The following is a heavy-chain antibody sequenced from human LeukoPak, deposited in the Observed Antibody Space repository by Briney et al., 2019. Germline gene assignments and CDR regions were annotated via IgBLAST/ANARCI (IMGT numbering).Heavy chain of an antibody. CDR2: IYYSGST. D-gene: IGHD3-22*01. CDR3: AREGLIVGYIDY. J-gene: IGHJ4*02. Sequence: SETLSLTCTVSGGSISSSSYYWGWIRQPPGKGLEWIGSIYYSGSTYYNPSLKSRVTISVDTSKKQFSLKLSSVTAADTAVYYCAREGLIVGYIDYWGQGTLVTVSS. V-gene: IGHV4-39*07. CDR1: GGSISSSSYY.